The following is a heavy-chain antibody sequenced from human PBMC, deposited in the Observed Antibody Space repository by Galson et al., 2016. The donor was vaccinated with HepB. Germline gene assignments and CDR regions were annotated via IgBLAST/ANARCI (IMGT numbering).Heavy chain of an antibody. CDR1: GGTFSSYA. CDR2: IIPIYVTT. V-gene: IGHV1-69*13. J-gene: IGHJ5*02. CDR3: ARYLALFCSSTSTNCYRGFDP. D-gene: IGHD2-2*01. Sequence: SVKVSCKASGGTFSSYAISWVRQAPGQGLEGMGGIIPIYVTTNFAQKFQGRVTITADESMTTAYMELSSLRSDDTAVYYCARYLALFCSSTSTNCYRGFDPWGQGTLVTVSS.